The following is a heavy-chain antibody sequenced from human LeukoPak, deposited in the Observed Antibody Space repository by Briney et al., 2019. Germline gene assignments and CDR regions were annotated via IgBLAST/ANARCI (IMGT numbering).Heavy chain of an antibody. CDR1: GFTFSSYA. D-gene: IGHD3-22*01. V-gene: IGHV3-23*01. CDR3: ATNPPYDSSGYRYYYYMYV. J-gene: IGHJ6*03. CDR2: ISGSGGST. Sequence: GGSLRLSCAASGFTFSSYAMSWVRQAPGEGLEWVSGISGSGGSTYYADSVKGRFTISRDNSKNTLYLQMNSLRAEDTAVYYCATNPPYDSSGYRYYYYMYVWAKGTTVTVSS.